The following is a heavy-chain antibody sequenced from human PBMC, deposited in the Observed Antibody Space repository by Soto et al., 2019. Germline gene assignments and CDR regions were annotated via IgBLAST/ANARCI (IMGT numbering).Heavy chain of an antibody. D-gene: IGHD1-1*01. CDR3: ARDLVLFPVENIHLIDY. CDR2: TYYRSKWYN. Sequence: PSQTLSLTCAISGDSVSSNSAAWNWIRQSPSRGLEWLGRTYYRSKWYNDYAVSVKSRITINPDTSKNQFSLQLNSVTPEDTAVYYCARDLVLFPVENIHLIDYWGQGTLVTVSS. J-gene: IGHJ4*02. CDR1: GDSVSSNSAA. V-gene: IGHV6-1*01.